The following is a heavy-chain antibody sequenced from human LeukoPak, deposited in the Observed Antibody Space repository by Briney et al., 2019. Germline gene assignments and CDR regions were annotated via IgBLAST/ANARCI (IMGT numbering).Heavy chain of an antibody. CDR3: ARAPGSGYYNWFDP. CDR1: GGSFSGYY. CDR2: INHSGST. J-gene: IGHJ5*02. V-gene: IGHV4-34*01. D-gene: IGHD5-12*01. Sequence: SETLSLICAVYGGSFSGYYWSWIRQPPGKGLEWIGEINHSGSTNYNPSLKSRVTISVDTSKNQFSLKLSSVTAADTAMYYCARAPGSGYYNWFDPWGQGTLVTVSS.